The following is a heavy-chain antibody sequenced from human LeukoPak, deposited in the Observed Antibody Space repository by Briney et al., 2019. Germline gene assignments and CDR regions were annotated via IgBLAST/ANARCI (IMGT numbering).Heavy chain of an antibody. D-gene: IGHD3-22*01. Sequence: SETLSLTCAVYGGSFSGYYWSWIRQPPGKGLEWIGEINHSGSTNYNPSLKSRVTISVDTSKNQFSLKLSSVTAADTAVYYCARLTEDYDSSGYYLGSAFDIWGQGTMVTVSS. CDR1: GGSFSGYY. CDR2: INHSGST. CDR3: ARLTEDYDSSGYYLGSAFDI. J-gene: IGHJ3*02. V-gene: IGHV4-34*01.